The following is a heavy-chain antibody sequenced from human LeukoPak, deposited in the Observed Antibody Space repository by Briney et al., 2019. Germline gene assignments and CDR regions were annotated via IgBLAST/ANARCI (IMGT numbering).Heavy chain of an antibody. CDR2: INLNSGGT. V-gene: IGHV1-2*02. D-gene: IGHD6-13*01. CDR1: GYTFTSYG. J-gene: IGHJ6*03. Sequence: ASVKVSCKASGYTFTSYGISWVRQAPGQGLEWMGWINLNSGGTNCAQKFQGRITMTRDTSINTAYMELSSLRFDDTAVYYCARGATAGRFSLRPTGAYYMDVWGKGTTVTVSS. CDR3: ARGATAGRFSLRPTGAYYMDV.